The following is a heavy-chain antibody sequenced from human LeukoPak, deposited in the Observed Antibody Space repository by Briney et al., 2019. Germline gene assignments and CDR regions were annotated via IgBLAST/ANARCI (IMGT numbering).Heavy chain of an antibody. CDR2: IYYSGST. V-gene: IGHV4-59*01. Sequence: SETLSLTCTVSGGSISSYYWSWIRQPPGKGLEWIGYIYYSGSTNYNPSLKSRVTISVDTSKNQFSLKLSSVTAADTAVYYCARERLGFDYWGQGTLVTVSS. CDR3: ARERLGFDY. CDR1: GGSISSYY. J-gene: IGHJ4*02. D-gene: IGHD6-19*01.